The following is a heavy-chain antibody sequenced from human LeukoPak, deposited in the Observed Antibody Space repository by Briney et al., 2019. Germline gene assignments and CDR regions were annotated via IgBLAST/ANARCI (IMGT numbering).Heavy chain of an antibody. Sequence: GGSLRLSCAASGFSFSSYDMHWVRQAPGKGLEWVAIIWLDGSAEYYGDSVKGRFTVSRDNSKNTLYLQMDSLRVEDTAVYYCARDSSGWSRDYWGQGTLVTVSS. V-gene: IGHV3-33*01. CDR3: ARDSSGWSRDY. D-gene: IGHD6-19*01. CDR2: IWLDGSAE. J-gene: IGHJ4*02. CDR1: GFSFSSYD.